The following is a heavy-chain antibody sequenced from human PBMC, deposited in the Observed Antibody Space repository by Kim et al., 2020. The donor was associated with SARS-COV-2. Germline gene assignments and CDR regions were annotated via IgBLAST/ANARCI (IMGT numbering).Heavy chain of an antibody. D-gene: IGHD3-22*01. Sequence: ASVKVSCKASGYTFTSYGISWVRQAPGQGLEWMGWISAYNGNTNYAQKLQGRVTMTTDTSTSTAYMELRSLRSDDTAVYYCAREPPYYYDSSGYNWFDPWGQGTLVTVSS. CDR2: ISAYNGNT. J-gene: IGHJ5*02. CDR1: GYTFTSYG. V-gene: IGHV1-18*04. CDR3: AREPPYYYDSSGYNWFDP.